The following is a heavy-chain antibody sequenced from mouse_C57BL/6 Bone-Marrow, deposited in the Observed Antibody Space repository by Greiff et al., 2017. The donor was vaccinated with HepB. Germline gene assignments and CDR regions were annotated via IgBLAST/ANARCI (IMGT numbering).Heavy chain of an antibody. V-gene: IGHV2-9*01. CDR1: GFSLTSYG. J-gene: IGHJ4*01. Sequence: VMLVESGPGLVAPSQSLSITCTVSGFSLTSYGVDWVRQPPGKGLEWLGVIWGGGSTNYNSALMSRLSISKDNSKSQVFLKMNSLQTDDTAMYYCAKHDYDYDRGYYYAMDYWGQGTSVTVSS. CDR3: AKHDYDYDRGYYYAMDY. D-gene: IGHD2-4*01. CDR2: IWGGGST.